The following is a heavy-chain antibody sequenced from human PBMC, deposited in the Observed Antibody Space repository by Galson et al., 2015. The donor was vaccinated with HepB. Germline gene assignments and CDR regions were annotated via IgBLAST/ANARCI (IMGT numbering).Heavy chain of an antibody. CDR3: ARGGYSGYDYLDRNGMDV. Sequence: SLRLSCAASGFTFSSYGMHWVRQAPGKGLEWVAVIWYDGSNKYYADSVKGRFTISRDNSKNTLYLQMNSLRAEDTAVYYCARGGYSGYDYLDRNGMDVWGQGTTVTVSS. V-gene: IGHV3-33*01. CDR1: GFTFSSYG. J-gene: IGHJ6*02. CDR2: IWYDGSNK. D-gene: IGHD5-12*01.